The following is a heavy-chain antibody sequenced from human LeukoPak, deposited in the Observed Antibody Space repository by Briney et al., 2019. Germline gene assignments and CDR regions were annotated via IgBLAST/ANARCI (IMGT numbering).Heavy chain of an antibody. Sequence: GRSLRLSCAASGFTFSSYGMHWVRQAPGKGLEWVAVIWYDGSNKYYADSAKGRFTISRDNSKNTLYLQMNSLRAEDTAVYYCARDSSRYAFDYWGQGTLVTVSS. CDR1: GFTFSSYG. V-gene: IGHV3-33*01. CDR3: ARDSSRYAFDY. J-gene: IGHJ4*02. D-gene: IGHD6-13*01. CDR2: IWYDGSNK.